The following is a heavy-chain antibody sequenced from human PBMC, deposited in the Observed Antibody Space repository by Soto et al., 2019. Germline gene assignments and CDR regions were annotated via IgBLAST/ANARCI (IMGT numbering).Heavy chain of an antibody. CDR3: AGISSSYTLDY. CDR1: GGTFRRNA. D-gene: IGHD3-22*01. CDR2: IIPAFGAA. J-gene: IGHJ4*02. V-gene: IGHV1-69*01. Sequence: QVQLVQSGAEVTKPGSSLRVSCKASGGTFRRNAISWVRQAPGQGPEWMGGIIPAFGAATYAQKFQGRVTITADESTRTAYMELSSLRSEDTAMYYCAGISSSYTLDYWGQGTLVTVSS.